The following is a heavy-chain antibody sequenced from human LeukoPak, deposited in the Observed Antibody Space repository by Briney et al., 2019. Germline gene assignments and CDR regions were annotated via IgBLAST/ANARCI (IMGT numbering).Heavy chain of an antibody. D-gene: IGHD2-2*01. Sequence: PGGSLRLSCAASGMTVSSNYIMWVRQPPGKGLEWVSSIYTGGSTYYADAVKGRFTISRDNSKNTVNLHMNSLRAEDTAVYYCARDQASSSSSPYWGQGTLVTVSS. CDR3: ARDQASSSSSPY. CDR2: IYTGGST. J-gene: IGHJ4*02. V-gene: IGHV3-66*01. CDR1: GMTVSSNY.